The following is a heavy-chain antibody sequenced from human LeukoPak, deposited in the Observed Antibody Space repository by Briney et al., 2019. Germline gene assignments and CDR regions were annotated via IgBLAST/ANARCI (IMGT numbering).Heavy chain of an antibody. CDR2: ITSSGVST. CDR1: GFTFSSYG. Sequence: GASLRLSCAASGFTFSSYGMSWVRQAPGKGLEWVSSITSSGVSTYYADSVKGRFTISRDNSKNALFLQMNSLRAEDTAVYYCARCGYSYGCDYWGQGTLATVSS. V-gene: IGHV3-23*01. D-gene: IGHD5-18*01. J-gene: IGHJ4*02. CDR3: ARCGYSYGCDY.